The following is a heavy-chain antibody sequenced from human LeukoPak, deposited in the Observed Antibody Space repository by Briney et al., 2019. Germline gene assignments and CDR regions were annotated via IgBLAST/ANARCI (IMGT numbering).Heavy chain of an antibody. D-gene: IGHD2-2*01. CDR2: IYYSGST. V-gene: IGHV4-31*03. CDR3: ARGEAQKYCRGSRCYAVIYY. J-gene: IGHJ4*02. Sequence: SETLSLTCTVFGGSISSCGYYWSWIRQHPGKGLEWIGYIYYSGSTYYNPSLKSRVTISVDTSKNQFSLKLSSVTAADTAVYYCARGEAQKYCRGSRCYAVIYYWGEGTLVTVSS. CDR1: GGSISSCGYY.